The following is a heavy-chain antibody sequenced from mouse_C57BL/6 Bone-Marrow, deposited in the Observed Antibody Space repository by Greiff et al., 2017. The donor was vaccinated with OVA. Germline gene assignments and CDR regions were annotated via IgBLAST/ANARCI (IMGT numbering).Heavy chain of an antibody. J-gene: IGHJ3*01. Sequence: VQLQQPGTELVKPGASVKLSCKASGYTFTGYWMHWVKQRPGQGLEWIGNINPSNGGTNYNEKFKSKATLTVDKSSSTAYMQLSSLTSEDSAVYYCAYYDYERDWFDDWGQGTLVTVSA. CDR3: AYYDYERDWFDD. V-gene: IGHV1-53*01. CDR2: INPSNGGT. CDR1: GYTFTGYW. D-gene: IGHD2-4*01.